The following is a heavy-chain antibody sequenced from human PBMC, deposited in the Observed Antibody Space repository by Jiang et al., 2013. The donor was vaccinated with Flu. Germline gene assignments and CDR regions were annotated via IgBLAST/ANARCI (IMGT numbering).Heavy chain of an antibody. Sequence: PGGSLRLSCAASGFTFSSYAMSWVRQAPGKGLEWVSAISGSGVTTSYADSVKGRFTISRDNSKSTLYLQMNSLRAEDTAVYYCAKHDSFYYFDYWGQGTLVTVSS. D-gene: IGHD3-3*01. J-gene: IGHJ4*02. CDR2: ISGSGVTT. CDR1: GFTFSSYA. CDR3: AKHDSFYYFDY. V-gene: IGHV3-23*01.